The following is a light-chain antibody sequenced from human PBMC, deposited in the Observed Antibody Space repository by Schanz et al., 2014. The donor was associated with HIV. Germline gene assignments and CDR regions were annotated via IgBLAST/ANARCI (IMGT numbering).Light chain of an antibody. CDR1: SSDVGNYNL. CDR3: AAWDDSLSGHV. V-gene: IGLV2-14*02. J-gene: IGLJ1*01. Sequence: SALTQPASVSGFPGQSITISCTGTSSDVGNYNLVSWYQQHPGKAPKLMIYEVSKRPSGVPDRFSGSKSGTSASLAISGLRSEDEADYYCAAWDDSLSGHVFGTGTKLTVL. CDR2: EVS.